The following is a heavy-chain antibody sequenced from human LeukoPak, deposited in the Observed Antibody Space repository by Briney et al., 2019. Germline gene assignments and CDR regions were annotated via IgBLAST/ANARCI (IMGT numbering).Heavy chain of an antibody. J-gene: IGHJ4*02. Sequence: SETLSLTCTVSGGSIGSSSYYWGWIRQPPGKGLEWIGYIYYSGSTNYNPSLKSRVTISVKTSKNQFSLKLSSVTAADTAIYYCARVTGYMIEDYFDYWGQGTLVTVSS. V-gene: IGHV4-61*05. CDR1: GGSIGSSSYY. CDR2: IYYSGST. D-gene: IGHD3-22*01. CDR3: ARVTGYMIEDYFDY.